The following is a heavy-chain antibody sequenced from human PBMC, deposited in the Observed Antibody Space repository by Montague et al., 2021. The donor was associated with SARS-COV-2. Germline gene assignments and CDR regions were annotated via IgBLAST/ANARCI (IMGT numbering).Heavy chain of an antibody. V-gene: IGHV3-7*03. Sequence: RISCAASGITFGDFCMRWVRQAPGKGLEWVANINKDGSAIYHLDSLKGRFTISRDNANSSVFLQMDSLRPDDTAVYYCARKYDCKDWGQGTLVIVSS. CDR2: INKDGSAI. D-gene: IGHD2-21*02. J-gene: IGHJ1*01. CDR3: ARKYDCKD. CDR1: GITFGDFC.